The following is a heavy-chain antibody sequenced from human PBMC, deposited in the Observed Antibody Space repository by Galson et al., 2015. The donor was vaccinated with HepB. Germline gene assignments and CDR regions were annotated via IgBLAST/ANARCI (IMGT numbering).Heavy chain of an antibody. CDR1: GFTFSSYA. V-gene: IGHV3-23*01. CDR2: ISGSGGST. D-gene: IGHD3-3*01. J-gene: IGHJ4*02. Sequence: SLRLSCAASGFTFSSYAMSWVRQAPGKGLEWVSAISGSGGSTYYADSVKGRFTISRDNSKNTLYLQMNSLRAEDTAVYYCAKARSLEWLSRDAIFDYWGQGTLVTVSS. CDR3: AKARSLEWLSRDAIFDY.